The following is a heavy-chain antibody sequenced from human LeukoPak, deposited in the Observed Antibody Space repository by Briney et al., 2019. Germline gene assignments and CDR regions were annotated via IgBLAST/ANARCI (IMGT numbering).Heavy chain of an antibody. CDR1: GGSISSSNYY. CDR3: AVPGPYCSNYGMDV. V-gene: IGHV4-39*01. J-gene: IGHJ6*02. Sequence: SETLSLTCTVSGGSISSSNYYWGWIRQPPGKGLEWIGNVYYSGSTYYNTSLKSRVTISVDTSKNQFSLKLSSVTAADTAVYYCAVPGPYCSNYGMDVWGQGTTVTVSS. CDR2: VYYSGST.